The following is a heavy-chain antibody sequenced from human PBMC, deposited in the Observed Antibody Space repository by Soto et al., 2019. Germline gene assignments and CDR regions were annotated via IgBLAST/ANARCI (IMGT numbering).Heavy chain of an antibody. CDR3: ARGGYYSDTSGFSEAYLDV. CDR2: INAGNGNT. Sequence: ASVKVSCKASGYTFTHYTMNWVRQAPGQRLEWMGWINAGNGNTKYSQKFQGRVTFTRDTSASTAYMELSSLRSEDTAVYSCARGGYYSDTSGFSEAYLDVWGQGLLVTVSS. D-gene: IGHD3-22*01. CDR1: GYTFTHYT. J-gene: IGHJ4*02. V-gene: IGHV1-3*01.